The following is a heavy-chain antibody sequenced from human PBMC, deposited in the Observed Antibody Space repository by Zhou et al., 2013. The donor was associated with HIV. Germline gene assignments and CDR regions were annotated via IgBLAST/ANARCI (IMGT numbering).Heavy chain of an antibody. J-gene: IGHJ6*02. V-gene: IGHV1-2*02. CDR2: INPNSGGT. CDR1: GYTFTGYY. D-gene: IGHD6-19*01. CDR3: ARWQWLVQAVDYYGMDV. Sequence: QVQLVQSGAEVKKPGASVKVSCKASGYTFTGYYMHWVRQAPGQGLEWMGWINPNSGGTNYAQKFQGRVTMTRDTSISTAYMELSRLRSDDTAVYYCARWQWLVQAVDYYGMDVWGQGTTVTVSS.